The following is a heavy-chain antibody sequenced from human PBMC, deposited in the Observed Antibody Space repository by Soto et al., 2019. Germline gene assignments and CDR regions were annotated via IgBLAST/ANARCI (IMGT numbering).Heavy chain of an antibody. D-gene: IGHD2-2*01. CDR3: ARLTRGYCSSSSCPNWFDP. J-gene: IGHJ5*02. V-gene: IGHV3-23*01. Sequence: PGGSLRLSCAASGFPFSTYAMSWVRQAPGKGLEWVSAISDSGGTTYYADSVKGRFTISRDNVKNTLYLQMNSLRAEDTALYYCARLTRGYCSSSSCPNWFDPWGQGTLVTVSS. CDR1: GFPFSTYA. CDR2: ISDSGGTT.